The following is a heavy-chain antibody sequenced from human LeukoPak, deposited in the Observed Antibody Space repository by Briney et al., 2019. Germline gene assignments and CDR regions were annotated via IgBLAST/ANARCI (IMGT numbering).Heavy chain of an antibody. CDR3: AKGIEAFDY. CDR1: GFTFSSYG. V-gene: IGHV3-30*18. CDR2: ISYDGSNK. Sequence: GGSLTLSCAASGFTFSSYGMHWVRQAPGKGLEWVAVISYDGSNKYYADSVKGRFTISRDNSKNTLYLQMNSLRAEDTAVYYCAKGIEAFDYWGQGTLVTVSS. J-gene: IGHJ4*02. D-gene: IGHD2-15*01.